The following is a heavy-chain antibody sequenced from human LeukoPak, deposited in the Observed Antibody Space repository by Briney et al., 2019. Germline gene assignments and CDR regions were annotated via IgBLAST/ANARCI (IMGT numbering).Heavy chain of an antibody. CDR2: INPNSGGT. Sequence: ASVKVSWKASGYTFTSYGISWVRQAPGQGLEWMGWINPNSGGTNYAQKFQGRVTMTRDTSISTAYMELSRLRSDDTAVYYCAREWGSSSWFNWFDPWGQGTLVTVSS. V-gene: IGHV1-2*02. CDR3: AREWGSSSWFNWFDP. D-gene: IGHD6-13*01. J-gene: IGHJ5*02. CDR1: GYTFTSYG.